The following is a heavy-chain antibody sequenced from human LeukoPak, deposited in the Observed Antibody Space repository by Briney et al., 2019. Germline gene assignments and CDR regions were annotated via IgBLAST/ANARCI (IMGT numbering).Heavy chain of an antibody. Sequence: TGGSLRLSCEGSDFSFTSYGMHWVRQAPGKGLEWVAVIWSGGNVEYYRDSVKGRFTISRDNSKKTLYLQMDSLSAEDTGVYYCARAEEGVALDIWGQGTMVTVSS. CDR1: DFSFTSYG. CDR3: ARAEEGVALDI. J-gene: IGHJ3*02. CDR2: IWSGGNVE. V-gene: IGHV3-33*08.